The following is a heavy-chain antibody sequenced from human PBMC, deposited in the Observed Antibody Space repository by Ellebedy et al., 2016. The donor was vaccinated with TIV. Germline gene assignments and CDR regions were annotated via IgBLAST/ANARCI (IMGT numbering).Heavy chain of an antibody. J-gene: IGHJ4*02. CDR1: GYNFTNYW. V-gene: IGHV5-51*01. Sequence: GESLKISCQGSGYNFTNYWIAWVRQMPGKGLEWMGIIYPADSDTRYSPSFQGQVTMSADKSISTVYLQWNSLKASDTTMYYCARLTATSTWYFDYWGQGTLITVSS. CDR2: IYPADSDT. D-gene: IGHD6-13*01. CDR3: ARLTATSTWYFDY.